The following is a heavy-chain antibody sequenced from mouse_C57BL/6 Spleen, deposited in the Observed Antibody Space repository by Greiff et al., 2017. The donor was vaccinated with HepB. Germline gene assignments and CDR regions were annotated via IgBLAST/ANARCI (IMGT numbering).Heavy chain of an antibody. Sequence: QVQLQQPGAELVKPGASVKLSCKASGYTFTSYWMQWVKQRPGQGLEWIGEIDPSDSYTNYNQKFKGKATLTVDTSSSTAYMQLSSLTSEDSAVYYCARRVSSYWYFDVWGTGTTVTVSS. V-gene: IGHV1-50*01. CDR3: ARRVSSYWYFDV. D-gene: IGHD1-1*01. CDR2: IDPSDSYT. J-gene: IGHJ1*03. CDR1: GYTFTSYW.